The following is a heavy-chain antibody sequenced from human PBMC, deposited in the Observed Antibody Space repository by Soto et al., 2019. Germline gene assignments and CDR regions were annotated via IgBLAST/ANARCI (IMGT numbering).Heavy chain of an antibody. D-gene: IGHD2-15*01. CDR2: IWYDGSKK. V-gene: IGHV3-33*01. J-gene: IGHJ4*02. CDR1: GFTFRSYG. CDR3: AIDLGTYPGSYFDY. Sequence: GGSLRLSCAASGFTFRSYGMFWVRQAPGKGLEWVALIWYDGSKKYYADSVKGRFTISRDDSKNTLNLQMNSLRAEDTAVYHCAIDLGTYPGSYFDYWGQGTLVTVSS.